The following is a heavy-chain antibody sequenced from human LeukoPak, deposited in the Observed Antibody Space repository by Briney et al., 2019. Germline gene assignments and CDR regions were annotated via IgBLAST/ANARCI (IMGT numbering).Heavy chain of an antibody. CDR3: ARAEYSSSWLVYHYYFDY. CDR2: TYYRSKWYN. CDR1: GDSVSSNSAA. J-gene: IGHJ4*02. Sequence: SQTLSLTCAISGDSVSSNSAAWNWIRQSPSRGLEWLGRTYYRSKWYNDYAVSVKSRITINPDTSKNQFSLQLNSVTPEDTAVYYCARAEYSSSWLVYHYYFDYWGQGTLVTVSS. D-gene: IGHD6-13*01. V-gene: IGHV6-1*01.